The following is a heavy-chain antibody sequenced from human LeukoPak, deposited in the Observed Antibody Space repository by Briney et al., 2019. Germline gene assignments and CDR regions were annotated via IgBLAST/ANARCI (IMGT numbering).Heavy chain of an antibody. J-gene: IGHJ4*02. CDR3: AKDHGTAVAGFYY. D-gene: IGHD6-19*01. CDR2: ITGTGGST. Sequence: GASLRLSCAASGFSLSTYGVSSVRQPPGKGLEWVSGITGTGGSTYYADSVKGRFTVSRDTSKNTLYLQMNSLRAEDTAIYYCAKDHGTAVAGFYYWGEGTLVTASS. V-gene: IGHV3-23*01. CDR1: GFSLSTYG.